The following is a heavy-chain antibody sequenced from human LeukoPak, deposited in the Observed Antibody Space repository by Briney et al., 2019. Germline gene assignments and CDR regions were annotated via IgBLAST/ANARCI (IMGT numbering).Heavy chain of an antibody. D-gene: IGHD1-26*01. CDR3: ARDTLRGTFDY. CDR2: IYYSGST. J-gene: IGHJ4*02. CDR1: GGSIRSDY. V-gene: IGHV4-59*01. Sequence: PPETLSLTCTVSGGSIRSDYWSWIRQPPGKGLEWIGYIYYSGSTNYNPSLKSRVTISVDTSKNQFSLTLSFVTAADTAVYYCARDTLRGTFDYWGQGTLVTVSS.